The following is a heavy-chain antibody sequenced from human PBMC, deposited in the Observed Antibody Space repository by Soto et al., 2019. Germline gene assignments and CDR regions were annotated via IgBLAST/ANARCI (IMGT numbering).Heavy chain of an antibody. CDR2: ISGSGGST. CDR1: GFTFSYYA. Sequence: EMLLLESGGGLVQPGESLTLSCTASGFTFSYYAMSWVRQAPGKGPEWVSGISGSGGSTDYADSVKGRFTISRDNSKNTLFLQMNSLRADDTAVYYCAKDGHYGSGRLFNWFDPWGQGTLVTVSS. J-gene: IGHJ5*02. V-gene: IGHV3-23*01. D-gene: IGHD3-10*01. CDR3: AKDGHYGSGRLFNWFDP.